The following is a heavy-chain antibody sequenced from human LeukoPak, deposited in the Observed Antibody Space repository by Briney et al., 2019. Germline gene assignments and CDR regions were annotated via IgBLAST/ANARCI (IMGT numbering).Heavy chain of an antibody. CDR1: GGSISSSSYY. J-gene: IGHJ6*03. CDR2: IYYSVST. V-gene: IGHV4-39*07. CDR3: ARGGGYSYGFTTYYYYMDV. Sequence: PSETLSLTCTVSGGSISSSSYYWGWIRQPPGKGLEWIGSIYYSVSTYDNPSLKSRVTISVDTSKNQFSLKLSSVTAADTAVYYCARGGGYSYGFTTYYYYMDVWGKGTTVTVSS. D-gene: IGHD5-18*01.